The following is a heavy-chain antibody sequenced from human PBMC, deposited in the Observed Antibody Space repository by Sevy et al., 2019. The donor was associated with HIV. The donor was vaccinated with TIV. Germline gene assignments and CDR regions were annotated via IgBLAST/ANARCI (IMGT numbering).Heavy chain of an antibody. CDR2: ISAYNGNT. D-gene: IGHD2-8*01. CDR1: GYTFTSYG. J-gene: IGHJ5*02. V-gene: IGHV1-18*01. CDR3: ARGPRFLPAADMRGCSNCVCYKGWWFDP. Sequence: ASVKVSCKASGYTFTSYGISWVRQAPGQGLEWMGWISAYNGNTNYAQKLQGRVTMTTDTSTSTAYMELRSLRSDDTAVYYCARGPRFLPAADMRGCSNCVCYKGWWFDPWGQGTLVTVSS.